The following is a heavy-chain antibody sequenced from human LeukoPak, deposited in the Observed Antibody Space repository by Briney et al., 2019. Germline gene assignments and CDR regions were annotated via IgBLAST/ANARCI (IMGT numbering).Heavy chain of an antibody. D-gene: IGHD5-24*01. V-gene: IGHV3-23*01. CDR1: GFTFNSYA. Sequence: AGGCLRLSCAASGFTFNSYALSWVRQAPGKWLEWVSAISDGGGSTYYADSVKGRFTISRANSKNTVYLQMNSLIEVNTAVDYCVTLFDGYGRFRGDPCDIWGQGTMVIVSS. J-gene: IGHJ3*02. CDR3: VTLFDGYGRFRGDPCDI. CDR2: ISDGGGST.